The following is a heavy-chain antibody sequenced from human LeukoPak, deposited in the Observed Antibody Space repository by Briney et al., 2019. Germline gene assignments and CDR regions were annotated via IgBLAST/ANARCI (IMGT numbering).Heavy chain of an antibody. D-gene: IGHD7-27*01. CDR3: TRDTGDGFDY. CDR1: GFTFGDYA. Sequence: GGSLRLSCTASGFTFGDYAMSWVRQAPGKGLEGVGFIRSKAYGGTTEYAASVKGRFTISRDDSKSIAYLQMNSLKTEDTAVYYCTRDTGDGFDYWGQGTLVTVSS. CDR2: IRSKAYGGTT. J-gene: IGHJ4*02. V-gene: IGHV3-49*04.